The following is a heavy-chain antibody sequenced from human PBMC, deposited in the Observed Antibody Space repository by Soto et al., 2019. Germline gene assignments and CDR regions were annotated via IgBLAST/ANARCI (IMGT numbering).Heavy chain of an antibody. Sequence: GRSLRLSCAASGFTFSSYAMSWVRQAPGKGLEWVSAISGSGGSTYYADSVKGRFTISRDNSKNTLYLQMNSLRAEDTAVYYCAKDPRGYCSSTSCLDWFDPWGQGTLVTVSS. D-gene: IGHD2-2*01. V-gene: IGHV3-23*01. J-gene: IGHJ5*02. CDR2: ISGSGGST. CDR3: AKDPRGYCSSTSCLDWFDP. CDR1: GFTFSSYA.